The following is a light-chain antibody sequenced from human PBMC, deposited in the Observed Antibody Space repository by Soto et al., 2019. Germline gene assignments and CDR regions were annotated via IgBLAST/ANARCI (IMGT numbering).Light chain of an antibody. V-gene: IGLV2-14*01. CDR2: EIT. CDR3: SSYTTNRLYV. Sequence: QSVLTQPASVSGSPGQSITISCTGTSSDLGAYNYVSWYQQHPGKAPRLMIYEITNRPSGVSNRFSGSKSGNTASLTISGLQAEDEADYYCSSYTTNRLYVFGSGTKVTVL. CDR1: SSDLGAYNY. J-gene: IGLJ1*01.